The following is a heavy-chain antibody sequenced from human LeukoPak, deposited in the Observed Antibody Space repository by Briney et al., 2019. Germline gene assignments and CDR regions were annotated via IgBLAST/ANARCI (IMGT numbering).Heavy chain of an antibody. CDR2: INPNSGAT. V-gene: IGHV1-2*02. Sequence: APMKVSCKASGYTFTDYYMHWVRQAPGQGLEWMGWINPNSGATNYAQKFQGRVTMTRDTSISTVYMELSRLRSDDTAIFYCARGRYVGELVGYFDYWGQGTLVTVSS. D-gene: IGHD1-26*01. CDR3: ARGRYVGELVGYFDY. J-gene: IGHJ4*02. CDR1: GYTFTDYY.